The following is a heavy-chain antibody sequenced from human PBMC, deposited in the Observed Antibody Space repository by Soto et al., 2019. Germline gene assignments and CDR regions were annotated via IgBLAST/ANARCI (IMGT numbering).Heavy chain of an antibody. Sequence: EVQLVESGGGLVQPGGSLRLSCAASGFTFSDHYMDWVRQAPGKGLEWVGRTRNKAYSHTTEYAASVKGRFTISRDDSTSSLYLQMNSLQTEDTAVYYCARGGTGGWHAFDDWGQGTLVTVSS. CDR1: GFTFSDHY. CDR3: ARGGTGGWHAFDD. J-gene: IGHJ4*02. V-gene: IGHV3-72*01. CDR2: TRNKAYSHTT. D-gene: IGHD6-19*01.